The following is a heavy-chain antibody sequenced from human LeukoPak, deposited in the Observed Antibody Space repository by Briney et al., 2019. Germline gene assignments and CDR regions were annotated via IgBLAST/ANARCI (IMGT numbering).Heavy chain of an antibody. CDR1: GGTFSSYA. J-gene: IGHJ4*02. CDR2: IIPIFGTP. D-gene: IGHD6-13*01. Sequence: SVKVSCKASGGTFSSYAISWVRQAPGQGREWMVGIIPIFGTPNYAQKFQGRVTITADESTSTAYMELSSLRSEDTAVYYCASSGYSSRWYYFDYWGQGTLVTVSS. V-gene: IGHV1-69*01. CDR3: ASSGYSSRWYYFDY.